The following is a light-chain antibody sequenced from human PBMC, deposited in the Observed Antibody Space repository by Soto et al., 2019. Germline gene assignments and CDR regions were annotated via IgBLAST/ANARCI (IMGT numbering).Light chain of an antibody. J-gene: IGKJ4*01. CDR3: MQGLHSPRT. Sequence: DIVMTQSPLSLPVTPGEPASISCRSSQSLLDSNGYNYLDWYLQKPGQSPQLLIYSGSNRASGVPGRVSGSVSGRDFGLKISSVEAEDVGGYYGMQGLHSPRTFGGGTKVEIK. CDR2: SGS. V-gene: IGKV2-28*01. CDR1: QSLLDSNGYNY.